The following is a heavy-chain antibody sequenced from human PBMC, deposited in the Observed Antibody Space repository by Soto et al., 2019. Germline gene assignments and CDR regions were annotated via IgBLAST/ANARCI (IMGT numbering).Heavy chain of an antibody. V-gene: IGHV3-66*01. D-gene: IGHD2-15*01. Sequence: EVQLVESGGGLVQPGGSLRLSCTASGFIVSDTYMNWVRQAPGKGLEWVSVISNRGDTHYADSVRGRFSLSRDIADNTLHLQMNTLRVEDTAVYYCAIETRYCRGGSCSITGDAFDIWGQGTMVTVSS. CDR3: AIETRYCRGGSCSITGDAFDI. CDR2: ISNRGDT. J-gene: IGHJ3*02. CDR1: GFIVSDTY.